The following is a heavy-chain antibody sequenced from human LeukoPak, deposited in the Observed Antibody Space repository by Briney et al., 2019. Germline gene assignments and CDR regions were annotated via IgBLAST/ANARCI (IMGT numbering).Heavy chain of an antibody. CDR1: GFTFSSYA. J-gene: IGHJ2*01. V-gene: IGHV3-23*01. CDR3: AKDKMGGAPQGWYFDL. Sequence: GGSLRLSCAASGFTFSSYAMSWVRQAPGKGLEWVSAISGSGGSTYYADSVKGRFTISRDNSKNTLYLQMNSLRAEDTAVYYCAKDKMGGAPQGWYFDLWGRGTLVTVSS. CDR2: ISGSGGST. D-gene: IGHD3-16*01.